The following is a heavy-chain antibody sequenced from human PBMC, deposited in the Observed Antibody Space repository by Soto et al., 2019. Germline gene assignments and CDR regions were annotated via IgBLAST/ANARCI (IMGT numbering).Heavy chain of an antibody. CDR1: GFPFSDSY. Sequence: GGSLRLSCAASGFPFSDSYMAWIRQAPGKGLEEIATISSTGSTPYYADSVKGRFTISRDNAQNSLYLEMNNLRAEDTAVYYCARGQQLVANWLDPWGQGILVTVS. V-gene: IGHV3-11*01. CDR2: ISSTGSTP. D-gene: IGHD6-6*01. CDR3: ARGQQLVANWLDP. J-gene: IGHJ5*02.